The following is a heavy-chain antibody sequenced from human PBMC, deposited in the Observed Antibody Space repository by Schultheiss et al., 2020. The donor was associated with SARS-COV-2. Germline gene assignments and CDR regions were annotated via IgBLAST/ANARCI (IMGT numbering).Heavy chain of an antibody. V-gene: IGHV4-59*01. CDR1: GGSFSGYY. J-gene: IGHJ6*02. CDR2: IYYSGST. CDR3: AREVYAPYYYYYAMDF. Sequence: SQTLSLTCAVYGGSFSGYYWSWIRQPPGKGLEWIGYIYYSGSTNYNPSLKSRVTISVDTSKNQFSLKLSSVTAADTAVYYCAREVYAPYYYYYAMDFWGQGTTVTVSS. D-gene: IGHD2-8*01.